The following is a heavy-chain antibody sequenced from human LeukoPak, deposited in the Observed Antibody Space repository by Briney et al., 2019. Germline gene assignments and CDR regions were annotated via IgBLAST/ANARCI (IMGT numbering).Heavy chain of an antibody. CDR3: ARSRGSQQIDY. CDR1: GGSISSYY. J-gene: IGHJ4*02. Sequence: SETLSLTCTVSGGSISSYYWSWIRQPPGKGLEWIGYIYYGGSTNYNPSLKSRVTISVDTSKNQFSLKLSSVTAADTAVYYCARSRGSQQIDYWGQGTLVTVSS. V-gene: IGHV4-59*01. CDR2: IYYGGST. D-gene: IGHD1/OR15-1a*01.